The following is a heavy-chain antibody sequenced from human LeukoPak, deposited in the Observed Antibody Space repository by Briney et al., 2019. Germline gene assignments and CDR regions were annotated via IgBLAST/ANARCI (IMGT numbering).Heavy chain of an antibody. V-gene: IGHV4-59*01. CDR3: ARDRVATTYYYYYMDV. Sequence: PSETLSLTCTVSGGSISSYYWSWIRRPPGKGLEWIGYIYYSGSTNYNPSLKSRVTISVDTSKNQFSLKLSSVTAADTAVYYCARDRVATTYYYYYMDVWGKGTTVTVSS. CDR2: IYYSGST. CDR1: GGSISSYY. J-gene: IGHJ6*03. D-gene: IGHD5-12*01.